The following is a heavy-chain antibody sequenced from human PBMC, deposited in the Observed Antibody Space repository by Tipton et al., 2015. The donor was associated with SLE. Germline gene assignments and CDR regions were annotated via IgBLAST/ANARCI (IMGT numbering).Heavy chain of an antibody. Sequence: QLVQSGAEVKKPGASVKVSCKASGYTFTSYGISWVRQAPGQGLEWMGWISPYNGNTNYAQKLQGRVTMTTDTSTSTAYMELRGLRSDDTAVYYCAIGSLLLWFGEVPDYWGQGTLVTVSS. J-gene: IGHJ4*02. V-gene: IGHV1-18*01. D-gene: IGHD3-10*01. CDR3: AIGSLLLWFGEVPDY. CDR2: ISPYNGNT. CDR1: GYTFTSYG.